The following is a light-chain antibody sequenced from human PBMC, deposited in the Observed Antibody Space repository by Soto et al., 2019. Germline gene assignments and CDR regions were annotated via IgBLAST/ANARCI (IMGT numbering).Light chain of an antibody. CDR2: DAS. CDR1: QTISSW. V-gene: IGKV1-5*01. CDR3: QQYNTFSLT. Sequence: DIQMTQSPSTLSGYVGDRVTITCRASQTISSWLAWYQQKPGKAPKLLIYDASILERGVPSRFSGSGSGTEFTLTISSLQPDDFATYYCQQYNTFSLTFGGGTKVDIK. J-gene: IGKJ4*01.